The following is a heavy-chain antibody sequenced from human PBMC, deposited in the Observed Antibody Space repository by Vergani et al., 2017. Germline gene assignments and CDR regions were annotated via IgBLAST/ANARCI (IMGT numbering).Heavy chain of an antibody. D-gene: IGHD2-15*01. Sequence: QVQLVQSGAEVKKPGASVKVSCKASGYTFTSYAMHLVRQAPGQRLEWMGWINAGNGNTKYSQKFQGRVTITRDTSASTADMELSSLRSEDTAVYYCARASSDLLLDYWGQGTLVTVSS. V-gene: IGHV1-3*01. CDR2: INAGNGNT. J-gene: IGHJ4*02. CDR3: ARASSDLLLDY. CDR1: GYTFTSYA.